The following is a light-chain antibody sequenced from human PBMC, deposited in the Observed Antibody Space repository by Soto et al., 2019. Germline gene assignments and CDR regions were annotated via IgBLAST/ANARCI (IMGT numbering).Light chain of an antibody. CDR2: EVT. J-gene: IGLJ1*01. CDR3: ASYAHGSIYV. V-gene: IGLV2-14*01. Sequence: QSVLTQPASVSGSPGQSITISCTGTSRDIGNYNYVSWYQHHPGKAPKLMIYEVTSRPSGVSDRFSGSKSGMTASLTISGLQPEDEADYFCASYAHGSIYVFGTGTKVTVL. CDR1: SRDIGNYNY.